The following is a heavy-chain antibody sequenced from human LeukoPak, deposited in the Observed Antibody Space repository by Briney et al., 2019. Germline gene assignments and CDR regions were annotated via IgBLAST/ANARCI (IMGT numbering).Heavy chain of an antibody. V-gene: IGHV3-23*01. D-gene: IGHD3-10*01. J-gene: IGHJ4*02. Sequence: PGGSLRLSCAASGFTFSSYSMNWVRQAPGKGLEWVSGITATGSRTYYADSVKGRFTISRDSSKNTLYLQLNSLRVDETAVYYCARDRGSSGYSSYIDYWGQGTLVTVSS. CDR3: ARDRGSSGYSSYIDY. CDR1: GFTFSSYS. CDR2: ITATGSRT.